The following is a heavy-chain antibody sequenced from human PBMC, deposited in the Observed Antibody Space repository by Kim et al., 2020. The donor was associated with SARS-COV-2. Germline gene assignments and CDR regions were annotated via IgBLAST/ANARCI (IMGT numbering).Heavy chain of an antibody. Sequence: SETLSLTCTVSGGSISSSSYYWGWIRQPPGKGLEWIGSIYYSGSTYYNPSLKSRVTISVDTSKNQFSLKLSSVTAADTAVYYCARVAYSGSYSNYWGQGTLVTVSS. CDR3: ARVAYSGSYSNY. D-gene: IGHD1-26*01. J-gene: IGHJ4*02. CDR2: IYYSGST. CDR1: GGSISSSSYY. V-gene: IGHV4-39*07.